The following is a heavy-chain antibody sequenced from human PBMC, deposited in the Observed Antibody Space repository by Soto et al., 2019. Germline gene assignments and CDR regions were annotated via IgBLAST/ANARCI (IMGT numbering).Heavy chain of an antibody. D-gene: IGHD1-1*01. V-gene: IGHV2-5*02. CDR1: GFPLSTSGVA. CDR2: IYWDDDK. J-gene: IGHJ2*01. Sequence: QITLKESGPELVNPTQTLTLTCTFSGFPLSTSGVAVGWIRQPPGKALEWLSLIYWDDDKRYSPSLKSRLTITKDTSKNQVVLTMTNMDPVDTATYYCVHQEWNNNTFYFDLWGRGTLVTVSS. CDR3: VHQEWNNNTFYFDL.